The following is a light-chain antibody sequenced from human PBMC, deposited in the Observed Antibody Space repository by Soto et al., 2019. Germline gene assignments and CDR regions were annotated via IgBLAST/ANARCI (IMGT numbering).Light chain of an antibody. CDR2: DNN. CDR3: GTWDSSLSAEV. Sequence: QSVLTQPPSVSAAPGQMVTISCSGGSSNIGINYVSWYQQLPGTAPKLLIYDNNKRPSGIPDRFSGSKFGTSATLGITGLQTGDEADYYCGTWDSSLSAEVFGTGTKVTVL. V-gene: IGLV1-51*01. J-gene: IGLJ1*01. CDR1: SSNIGINY.